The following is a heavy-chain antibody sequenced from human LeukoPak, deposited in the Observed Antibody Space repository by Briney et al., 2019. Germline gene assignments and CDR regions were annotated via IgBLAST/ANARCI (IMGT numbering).Heavy chain of an antibody. D-gene: IGHD3-10*01. V-gene: IGHV1-69*13. Sequence: GASVKVSCKASGGTFSSYAISWVRQAPGQGLEWMGGIIPIFGTANYAQKFQGRVTITADESTSTAYMELSSLRSEDTAVYYCANTAWFGEAKFDYWGQGTLVTVSS. CDR3: ANTAWFGEAKFDY. J-gene: IGHJ4*02. CDR2: IIPIFGTA. CDR1: GGTFSSYA.